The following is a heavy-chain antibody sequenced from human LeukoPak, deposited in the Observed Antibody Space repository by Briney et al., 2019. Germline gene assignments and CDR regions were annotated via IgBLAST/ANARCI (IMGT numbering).Heavy chain of an antibody. Sequence: GGSLRLSCAASGFTFSSYGMHWVRQAPGKGLEWVAVISYDGSNEYYPDSVKGRFTISRDNSKNTLYLQMNSLRAEDTAVYYCAKPFVPRIVGTTTGLYWGQGTLVTVSS. CDR3: AKPFVPRIVGTTTGLY. CDR1: GFTFSSYG. V-gene: IGHV3-30*18. J-gene: IGHJ4*02. CDR2: ISYDGSNE. D-gene: IGHD1-26*01.